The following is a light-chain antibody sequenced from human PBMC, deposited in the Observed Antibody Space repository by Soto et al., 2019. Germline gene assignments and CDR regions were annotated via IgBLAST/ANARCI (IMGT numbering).Light chain of an antibody. J-gene: IGKJ1*01. Sequence: EIVLTQSPGTLSLSPGERATLSCRASQSVSSSYLAWYQQKPGQAPRLLIYGASSRATGIPDRFSVSGSVTDFTLTISRLEPEDFAEYYCQQYGSSPTEFGHGTKVEIK. CDR3: QQYGSSPTE. CDR1: QSVSSSY. V-gene: IGKV3-20*01. CDR2: GAS.